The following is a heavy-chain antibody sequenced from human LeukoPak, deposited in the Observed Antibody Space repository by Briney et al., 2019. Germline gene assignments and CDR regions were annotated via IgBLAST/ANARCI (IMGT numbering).Heavy chain of an antibody. D-gene: IGHD3-3*01. J-gene: IGHJ4*02. CDR1: GFTFSRYG. CDR3: ARSWTIFGVVITAFDY. Sequence: GGSLRLSCAASGFTFSRYGMHWVRQAPGKGLEWVAFIRYDESTKYYADSVKGRFTVSRDNSKNTLYLQMSSLTADDTAVYYCARSWTIFGVVITAFDYWGQGTLVTVSS. CDR2: IRYDESTK. V-gene: IGHV3-30*02.